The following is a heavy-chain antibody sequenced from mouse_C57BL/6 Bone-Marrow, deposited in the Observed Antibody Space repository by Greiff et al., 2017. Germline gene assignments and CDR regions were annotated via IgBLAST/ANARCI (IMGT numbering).Heavy chain of an antibody. CDR3: APYYYGSSYSFDY. V-gene: IGHV1-64*01. CDR2: IHPNSGST. D-gene: IGHD1-1*01. J-gene: IGHJ2*01. CDR1: GYTFTSYW. Sequence: QVQLQQPGAELVKPGASVKLSCKASGYTFTSYWMHWVKQRPGQGLEWIGMIHPNSGSTNYNEKFKSKATLTVDKSSSTAYMQLSSLTSEYSAVYYCAPYYYGSSYSFDYRGQGTTRTVSS.